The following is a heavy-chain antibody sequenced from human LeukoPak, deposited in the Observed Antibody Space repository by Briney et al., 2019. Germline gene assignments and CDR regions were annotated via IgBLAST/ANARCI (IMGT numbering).Heavy chain of an antibody. J-gene: IGHJ4*02. CDR2: ISYDGSNK. CDR3: AGSNLPSDNAHY. V-gene: IGHV3-30*03. D-gene: IGHD4-11*01. CDR1: GFTFSDYY. Sequence: GGSLRLSCAASGFTFSDYYMSWIRQAPGKGLEWVAVISYDGSNKYYADSVKGRFTISRDNSKNTLYLQMNSLRAEDTAVYYCAGSNLPSDNAHYWGQGTLVTVSS.